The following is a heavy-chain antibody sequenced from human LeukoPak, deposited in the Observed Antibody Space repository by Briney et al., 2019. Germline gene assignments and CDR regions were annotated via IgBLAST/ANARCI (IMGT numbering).Heavy chain of an antibody. CDR1: GGSISSGNNY. V-gene: IGHV4-39*01. J-gene: IGHJ4*02. CDR3: ARRPYGNSFDY. Sequence: PSETLSLTCAVSGGSISSGNNYWDWVRQPPGKDLEWIGNIYYSGITNYNPSLKSRVAVSADTSKNQFSLKLSSVTAADTAVYYCARRPYGNSFDYWGQGILVTVSS. CDR2: IYYSGIT. D-gene: IGHD4-23*01.